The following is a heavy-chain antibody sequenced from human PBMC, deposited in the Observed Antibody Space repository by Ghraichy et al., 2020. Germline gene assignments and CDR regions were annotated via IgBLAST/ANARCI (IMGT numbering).Heavy chain of an antibody. V-gene: IGHV4-39*01. J-gene: IGHJ4*02. CDR1: GGSISSSSYY. Sequence: SETLSLTCTVSGGSISSSSYYWGWIRQPPGKGLEWIGSIYYSGSTYYNPSLKSRVTISVDTSKNQFSLKLSSVTAADTAVYYCARNYYGSGSYYWWGQGTLVTVSS. D-gene: IGHD3-10*01. CDR2: IYYSGST. CDR3: ARNYYGSGSYYW.